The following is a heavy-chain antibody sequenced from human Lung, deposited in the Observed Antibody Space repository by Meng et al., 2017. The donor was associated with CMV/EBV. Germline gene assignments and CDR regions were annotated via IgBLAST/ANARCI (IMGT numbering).Heavy chain of an antibody. J-gene: IGHJ4*02. CDR2: IYYTGST. Sequence: QVQLPESGPGLVKPSQTLSRTCTVSGGSIGSGGCYWSWIRQHPGKGLEWIGYIYYTGSTFYNPSLKSRVTISVDTSKNQFSLKLIPATAADTAVYYCAREAGRDGYATLKFDYWGQGTLVTVSS. D-gene: IGHD5-24*01. V-gene: IGHV4-31*03. CDR1: GGSIGSGGCY. CDR3: AREAGRDGYATLKFDY.